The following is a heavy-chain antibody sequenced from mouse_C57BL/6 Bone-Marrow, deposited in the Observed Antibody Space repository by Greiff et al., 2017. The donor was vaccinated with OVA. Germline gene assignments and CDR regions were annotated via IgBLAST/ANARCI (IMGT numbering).Heavy chain of an antibody. D-gene: IGHD3-3*01. J-gene: IGHJ2*01. V-gene: IGHV14-2*01. Sequence: VHVKQSGAELVKLGASVKLSCTASGFNIKDYYMPWVKQRTEQGLEGNGGNDPEDGETKYAPKFQGKATITADTSSKTAYLQLSSRTSVDTAVYYCARGPPDCWGQSTTLTVSS. CDR1: GFNIKDYY. CDR3: ARGPPDC. CDR2: NDPEDGET.